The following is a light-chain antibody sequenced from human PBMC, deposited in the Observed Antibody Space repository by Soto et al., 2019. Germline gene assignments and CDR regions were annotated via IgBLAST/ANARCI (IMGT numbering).Light chain of an antibody. CDR2: AAS. Sequence: DIQMTQSPSTLSASVGDRVTITCRASQSLSTYLNWYQQKLGRAPTLLIYAASSLQSGVPSRFSGGGSGTDCTLTISRLKTEDLAMDFCQQGYSSPRPFGQGTQVEIK. CDR1: QSLSTY. CDR3: QQGYSSPRP. J-gene: IGKJ1*01. V-gene: IGKV1-39*01.